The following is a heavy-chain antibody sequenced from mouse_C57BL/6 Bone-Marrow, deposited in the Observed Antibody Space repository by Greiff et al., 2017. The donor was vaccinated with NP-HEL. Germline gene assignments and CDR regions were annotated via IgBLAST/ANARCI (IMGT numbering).Heavy chain of an antibody. D-gene: IGHD2-5*01. CDR2: IRLKSYNYAT. CDR1: GFTFSNYW. CDR3: TVYYSNYYAMAY. V-gene: IGHV6-3*01. Sequence: DVMLVESGGGLVQPGGSMKLSCVASGFTFSNYWMNWVRQTPEKGLEWVAQIRLKSYNYATNYAESVNGRFTNSRDDSKSSVYLHMNNIRAEDTGIYYCTVYYSNYYAMAYGGRGTSVTVSS. J-gene: IGHJ4*01.